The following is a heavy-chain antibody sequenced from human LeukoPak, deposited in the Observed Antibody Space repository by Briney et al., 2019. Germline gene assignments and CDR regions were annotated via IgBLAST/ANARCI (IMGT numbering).Heavy chain of an antibody. J-gene: IGHJ3*01. CDR3: ATDYGDVFL. CDR1: GGSIISSSYY. V-gene: IGHV4-39*02. D-gene: IGHD4-17*01. Sequence: PSETLSLTRTVSGGSIISSSYYWGWIRQPPGKGLEWIGSIYYSGSTYYNPSLKSRVTISVDTSKNQFSLKLSSVTATDTAVYYCATDYGDVFLWSEARKVTVSS. CDR2: IYYSGST.